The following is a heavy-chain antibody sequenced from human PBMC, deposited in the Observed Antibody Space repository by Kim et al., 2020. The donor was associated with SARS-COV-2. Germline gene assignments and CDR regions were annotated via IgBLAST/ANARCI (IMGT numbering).Heavy chain of an antibody. CDR3: AKEGARGYGSGSYYGFDY. Sequence: GGSLRLSCAASGFTVSSNYMSWVRQAPGKGLEWVSVIYSGGSTYYADSVKGRFTISRDNSKNTLYLKMNSLGAEDTAVYYCAKEGARGYGSGSYYGFDYWGQGTLVTVSS. D-gene: IGHD3-10*01. CDR2: IYSGGST. V-gene: IGHV3-53*01. J-gene: IGHJ4*02. CDR1: GFTVSSNY.